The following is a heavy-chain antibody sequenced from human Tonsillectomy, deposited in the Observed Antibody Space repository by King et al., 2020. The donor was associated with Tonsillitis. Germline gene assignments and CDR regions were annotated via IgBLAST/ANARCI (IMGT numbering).Heavy chain of an antibody. J-gene: IGHJ5*02. CDR2: INPNSGGT. V-gene: IGHV1-2*02. CDR3: AGVYFYSSSWIGDNWFDP. Sequence: VQLVESGAEVKKPGASVKVSCKASGYTFTGYYMHWVRQAPGQGLEWRGWINPNSGGTNYAQKFQGRVTMTRDTSISTAYMELSRLRSDDTAVYYCAGVYFYSSSWIGDNWFDPWGQGTLVTVSS. CDR1: GYTFTGYY. D-gene: IGHD6-13*01.